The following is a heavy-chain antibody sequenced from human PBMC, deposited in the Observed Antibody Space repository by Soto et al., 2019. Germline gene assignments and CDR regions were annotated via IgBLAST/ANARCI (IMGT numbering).Heavy chain of an antibody. Sequence: GGSLRLSCAASGFTFSSYAMHWVRQAPGKGLEWVAVISYDGSNKYYADSVKGRFTISGDNSKNTLFLQMTGLRAEDSALYYCARESLAYYFEYWSQETLVTVSS. CDR1: GFTFSSYA. CDR2: ISYDGSNK. V-gene: IGHV3-30-3*01. CDR3: ARESLAYYFEY. J-gene: IGHJ4*02. D-gene: IGHD3-3*02.